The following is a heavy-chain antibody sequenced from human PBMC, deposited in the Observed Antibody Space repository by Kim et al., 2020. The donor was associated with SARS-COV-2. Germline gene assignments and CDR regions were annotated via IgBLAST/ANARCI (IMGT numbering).Heavy chain of an antibody. Sequence: KGRFTISRDNSKNTLYLQMNSLRAEDTAVYYCAKCTSGQIFGVVGDAFDIWGQGTMVTVSS. CDR3: AKCTSGQIFGVVGDAFDI. D-gene: IGHD3-3*01. J-gene: IGHJ3*02. V-gene: IGHV3-23*01.